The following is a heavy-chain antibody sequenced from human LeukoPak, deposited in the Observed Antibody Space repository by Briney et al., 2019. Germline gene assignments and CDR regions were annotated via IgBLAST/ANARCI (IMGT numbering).Heavy chain of an antibody. Sequence: GGSLRLSCADSGFTLSSYCMTWVRQAPGKGLEWVANIKQDGSEKYYVDSVKGRFTISRDNAKNSLYLQMNSLRAEDTAVYYCAREGGYCSSTRCSSFDFWGQGTLVTVSS. D-gene: IGHD2-2*01. CDR3: AREGGYCSSTRCSSFDF. CDR2: IKQDGSEK. J-gene: IGHJ4*02. CDR1: GFTLSSYC. V-gene: IGHV3-7*01.